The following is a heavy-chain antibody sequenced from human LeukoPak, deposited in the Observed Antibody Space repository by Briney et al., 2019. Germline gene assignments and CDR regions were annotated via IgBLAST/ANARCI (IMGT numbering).Heavy chain of an antibody. CDR1: GYTFTSYG. D-gene: IGHD3-9*01. Sequence: ASVKVSCKASGYTFTSYGISWVRQAPGQGLEWMGWINPNSGGTNYAQKFQGRVTMTRDTSISTAYMELSRLRSDDTAVYYCAREPKRYYDILTGYYPPEVGYWGQGTLVTVSS. J-gene: IGHJ4*02. V-gene: IGHV1-2*02. CDR3: AREPKRYYDILTGYYPPEVGY. CDR2: INPNSGGT.